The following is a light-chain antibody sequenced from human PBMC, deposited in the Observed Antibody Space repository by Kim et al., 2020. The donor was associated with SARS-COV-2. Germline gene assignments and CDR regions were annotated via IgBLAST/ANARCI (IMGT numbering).Light chain of an antibody. Sequence: LCPGERAPLSCRASRSVTTNLAWYHQKPGQPPRLLTYDASNRATGIPARFSGSGSGTEFTLTISSLEPEDFAVYYCQQRESWPLTFGGGTKVDIK. CDR1: RSVTTN. J-gene: IGKJ4*01. V-gene: IGKV3-11*01. CDR3: QQRESWPLT. CDR2: DAS.